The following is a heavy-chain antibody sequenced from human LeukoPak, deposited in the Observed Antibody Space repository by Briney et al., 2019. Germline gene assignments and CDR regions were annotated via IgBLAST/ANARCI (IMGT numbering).Heavy chain of an antibody. CDR2: ISSSGSTI. CDR1: GFTFSSYE. D-gene: IGHD6-13*01. CDR3: ARAPGAAAGRGLVDY. V-gene: IGHV3-48*03. J-gene: IGHJ4*02. Sequence: PGGSLRLSCAASGFTFSSYEMNWVRQAPGKGLEWVSYISSSGSTIYYADSAKGRFTISRDNAKNSLYLQMNSLRAEDTAVYYCARAPGAAAGRGLVDYWGQGTLVTVSS.